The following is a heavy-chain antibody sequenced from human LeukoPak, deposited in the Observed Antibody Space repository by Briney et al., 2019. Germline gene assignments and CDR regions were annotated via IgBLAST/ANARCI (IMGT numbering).Heavy chain of an antibody. CDR1: GGSISSRSYY. V-gene: IGHV4-39*02. CDR2: IYSSGST. CDR3: GSQFYDSSGYYFQH. Sequence: PSETLSLTCTVSGGSISSRSYYWGWLRQPPGKGLEWIANIYSSGSTYKNPSLKSRVTISVDTSKTHCSLKMSSLTAADTAVYYCGSQFYDSSGYYFQHWGQGTLVTVSS. J-gene: IGHJ1*01. D-gene: IGHD3-22*01.